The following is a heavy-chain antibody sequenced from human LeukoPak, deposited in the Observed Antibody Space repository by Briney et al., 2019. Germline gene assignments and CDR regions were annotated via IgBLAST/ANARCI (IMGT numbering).Heavy chain of an antibody. J-gene: IGHJ4*02. CDR2: ISYDGSNK. Sequence: GGSLRLSCAASGFTVSNYGMHWVRQAPGKGLEWVAFISYDGSNKYYADSVKGRFTISRDNSKNTLYLQMNSLRAEDTALYYCAKDGGRVTILRGVVKPIYYFDYWGQGTLVTVSS. CDR3: AKDGGRVTILRGVVKPIYYFDY. V-gene: IGHV3-30*18. D-gene: IGHD3-10*01. CDR1: GFTVSNYG.